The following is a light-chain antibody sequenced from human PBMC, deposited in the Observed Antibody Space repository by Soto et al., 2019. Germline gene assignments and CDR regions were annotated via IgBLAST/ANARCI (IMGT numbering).Light chain of an antibody. V-gene: IGKV3-15*01. CDR3: QQYHTWPIT. CDR2: GAS. Sequence: MTQSPSSVSASVGDRVTITCRASQGISTNLAWYQQKPGQAPRLLISGASTGATGIPARFSGSGSGTEFTLTISSLQSEDCAIYYCQQYHTWPITFGGGTKVDIK. J-gene: IGKJ4*01. CDR1: QGISTN.